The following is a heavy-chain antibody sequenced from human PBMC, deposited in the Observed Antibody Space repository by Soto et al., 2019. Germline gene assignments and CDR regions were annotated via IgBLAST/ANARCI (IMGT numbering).Heavy chain of an antibody. Sequence: QVQLVESGGGVAQPGRSLRLSCAASGFTFSSYAMHWVRQAPGKGLEWVAVVSYDGSTKYYADSVKGRFTCSRDNSKNTLYLQMNTLRAEDTAVYFCARDHPYSSTWKGDHYYDMDVWGQGTTVAVAS. CDR2: VSYDGSTK. CDR1: GFTFSSYA. CDR3: ARDHPYSSTWKGDHYYDMDV. V-gene: IGHV3-30-3*01. D-gene: IGHD6-13*01. J-gene: IGHJ6*02.